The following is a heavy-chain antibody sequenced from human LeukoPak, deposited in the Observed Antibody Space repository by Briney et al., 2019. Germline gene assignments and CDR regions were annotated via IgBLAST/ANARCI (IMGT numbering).Heavy chain of an antibody. Sequence: GGSLRLSCAASGFTFSSYAMSWDRQAQGKGLEWVSAVTGSGGNTYYADSVKGRFTISRDNSKNTLYLQMNSLRAEDTAVYYCAKGRRLVAATTAFDYWGQGTLVTVSS. CDR2: VTGSGGNT. D-gene: IGHD2-15*01. V-gene: IGHV3-23*01. J-gene: IGHJ4*02. CDR1: GFTFSSYA. CDR3: AKGRRLVAATTAFDY.